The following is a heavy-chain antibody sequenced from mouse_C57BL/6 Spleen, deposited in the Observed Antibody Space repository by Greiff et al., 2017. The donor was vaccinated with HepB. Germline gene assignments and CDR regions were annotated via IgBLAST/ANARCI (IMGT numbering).Heavy chain of an antibody. D-gene: IGHD3-2*02. CDR2: INPSNGGT. CDR1: GYTFTSYW. J-gene: IGHJ2*01. CDR3: ARSERQLRLYYFDY. Sequence: QVQLQQPGTELVKPGASVKLSCKASGYTFTSYWMHWVKQRPGQGLEWIGNINPSNGGTNYNEKFKSKATLTVDKSSSTAYMQLSSLTSEESAVYYCARSERQLRLYYFDYWGQGTTLTVSS. V-gene: IGHV1-53*01.